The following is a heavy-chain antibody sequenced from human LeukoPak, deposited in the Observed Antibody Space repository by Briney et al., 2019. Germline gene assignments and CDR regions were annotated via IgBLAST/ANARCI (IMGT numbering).Heavy chain of an antibody. D-gene: IGHD3-22*01. J-gene: IGHJ5*02. CDR2: INPNSGGT. V-gene: IGHV1-2*02. CDR1: GYTFTGYY. Sequence: GASVKVSCKASGYTFTGYYMHWVRQAPGQGLEWMGWINPNSGGTNYAQKFQGRVTMTRDMSTSTIYMELSSLRSEDTAVYYCARAAYSSGPSPRNWFDPWGQGTLVTVSS. CDR3: ARAAYSSGPSPRNWFDP.